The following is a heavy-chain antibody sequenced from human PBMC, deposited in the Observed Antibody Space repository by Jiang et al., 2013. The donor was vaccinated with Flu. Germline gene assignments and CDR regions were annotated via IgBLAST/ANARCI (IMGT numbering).Heavy chain of an antibody. Sequence: SGAEVRKPGASVKISCKASGNTFTNYALHWVRQAPGQRLEWMGWINAYNGNTKYSQRFQGRVTISRDTSASTAFMDLSSLRSEDTAVYYCATDSTGKVKSLTTWGQGTLVTVSS. D-gene: IGHD2-2*01. CDR1: GNTFTNYA. J-gene: IGHJ4*02. CDR2: INAYNGNT. CDR3: ATDSTGKVKSLTT. V-gene: IGHV1-3*01.